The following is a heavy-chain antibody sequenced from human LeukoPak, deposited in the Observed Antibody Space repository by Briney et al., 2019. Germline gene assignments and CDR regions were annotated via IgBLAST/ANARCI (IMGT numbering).Heavy chain of an antibody. CDR3: AGGRAVVAASDNWFDP. J-gene: IGHJ5*02. CDR2: INWNGGST. Sequence: GGSLRLSCAASGFTFDDYGMSWVRQAPGKGLEWVSGINWNGGSTGYADSVKGRFTISRDNAKNSLYLQMNSLRAEDTAVYYCAGGRAVVAASDNWFDPWGQGTLVTVSS. D-gene: IGHD2-15*01. CDR1: GFTFDDYG. V-gene: IGHV3-20*04.